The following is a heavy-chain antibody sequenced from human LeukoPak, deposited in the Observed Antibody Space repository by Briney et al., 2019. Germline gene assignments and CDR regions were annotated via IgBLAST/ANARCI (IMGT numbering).Heavy chain of an antibody. V-gene: IGHV1-46*01. J-gene: IGHJ4*02. CDR1: EYTFTSNY. CDR3: ARDQEGFDC. CDR2: IYPRDGST. Sequence: ASVKVSCKASEYTFTSNYIHWVRQAPGQGLEWMGMIYPRDGSTSYAQKFQGRVTVTRDTSTSTVHMELSGLRSEDTAVYYCARDQEGFDCWGQGTLVTVSS.